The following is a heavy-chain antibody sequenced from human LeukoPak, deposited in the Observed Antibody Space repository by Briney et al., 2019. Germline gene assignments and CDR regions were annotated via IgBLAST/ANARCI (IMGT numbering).Heavy chain of an antibody. CDR2: IIPIFGTT. J-gene: IGHJ3*02. D-gene: IGHD2-8*01. CDR3: ARRYCTNGVCCHDRGAFDI. CDR1: GGTFTNDG. Sequence: GASVKVSCKASGGTFTNDGISWVRQAPGQGLEWMAEIIPIFGTTNYAQQFQGRVTITADKSTSTAYMDLSSLRSEDTAVYYCARRYCTNGVCCHDRGAFDIWGQGTMVTVSS. V-gene: IGHV1-69*06.